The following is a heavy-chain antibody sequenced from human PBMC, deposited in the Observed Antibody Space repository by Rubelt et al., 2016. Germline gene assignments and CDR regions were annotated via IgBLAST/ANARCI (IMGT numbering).Heavy chain of an antibody. J-gene: IGHJ4*02. CDR2: INTSGVST. CDR3: ARAASTVTTLLDLGY. D-gene: IGHD4-17*01. CDR1: GYTFTSYS. Sequence: QVQLVQSGAEVKKPGASVKVSCEASGYTFTSYSMHWVRQAPGPGCEWMGIINTSGVSTRYAQKCQGRVSMTRDTSTSTVYMELSSLRSEDTAVYYCARAASTVTTLLDLGYWGQGTLVTVSS. V-gene: IGHV1-46*01.